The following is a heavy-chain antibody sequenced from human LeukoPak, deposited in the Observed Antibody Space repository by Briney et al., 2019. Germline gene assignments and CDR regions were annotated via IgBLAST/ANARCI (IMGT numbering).Heavy chain of an antibody. CDR3: ARGPMWGRQQLVLLNWFDP. V-gene: IGHV3-21*01. J-gene: IGHJ5*02. Sequence: GGSLRLSCAASGFTFSSYSMNWVRQAPGKGLEWVSSISSSSSYIYYADSVKGRFTISRDNAKNSLYLQMNSLRAEDTAVYYCARGPMWGRQQLVLLNWFDPWGQGTLVTVSS. CDR1: GFTFSSYS. CDR2: ISSSSSYI. D-gene: IGHD6-13*01.